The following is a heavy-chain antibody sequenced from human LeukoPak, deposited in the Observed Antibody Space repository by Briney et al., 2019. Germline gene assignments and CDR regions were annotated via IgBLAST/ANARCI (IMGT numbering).Heavy chain of an antibody. V-gene: IGHV3-7*01. CDR2: INQDGSQK. CDR1: GFTLGSCW. J-gene: IGHJ4*02. D-gene: IGHD5-12*01. CDR3: ARDDGGYD. Sequence: GGSLRLSCAASGFTLGSCWMNWVRQTPGKGLEWVANINQDGSQKFYVDSVKGRFTISRDNSKNTLYLQMNSLRAEDTAVYYCARDDGGYDWGQGTLVTVSS.